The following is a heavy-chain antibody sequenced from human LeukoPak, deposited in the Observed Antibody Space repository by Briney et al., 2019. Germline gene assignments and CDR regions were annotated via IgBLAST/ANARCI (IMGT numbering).Heavy chain of an antibody. D-gene: IGHD2-8*02. CDR3: AKGGVRHVVYYFDY. CDR2: ITANGGNT. J-gene: IGHJ4*02. Sequence: PGGSLRLSCAASGFTFSSYVMNWVRQAPGTGLEWVSGITANGGNTFYADSVKGRFTMSRDNSKDTLYLQMNSLRAEDTAVYYCAKGGVRHVVYYFDYWGQGILVTVSS. CDR1: GFTFSSYV. V-gene: IGHV3-23*01.